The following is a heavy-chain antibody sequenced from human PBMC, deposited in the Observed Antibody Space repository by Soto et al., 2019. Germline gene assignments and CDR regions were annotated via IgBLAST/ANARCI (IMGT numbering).Heavy chain of an antibody. Sequence: EVQLVESGGGLVQPGRSLRLSCAASGFTFDDYAMHWVRQAPGKGLEWVSGISWNSGSIGYADSVKGRFTISRDNAKNSLYLQMNSLRAEDTALYYCAQGLEVVAATIGLDYCGQGTLVTVSS. J-gene: IGHJ4*02. CDR2: ISWNSGSI. CDR1: GFTFDDYA. CDR3: AQGLEVVAATIGLDY. D-gene: IGHD2-15*01. V-gene: IGHV3-9*01.